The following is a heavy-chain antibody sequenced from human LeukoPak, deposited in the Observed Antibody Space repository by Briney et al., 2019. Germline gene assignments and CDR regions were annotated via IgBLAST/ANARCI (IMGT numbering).Heavy chain of an antibody. CDR2: ISPTGSTT. Sequence: GGSLRLSWTASGFSFSGHWMHWARQLPGKGLAWVSRISPTGSTTSYADSVKGRFTVSRDNAKNTLYLQVNNLRAEDTAVYYCARGPNSNWSGLDFWGQGTLLTVSS. J-gene: IGHJ4*02. CDR1: GFSFSGHW. V-gene: IGHV3-74*01. D-gene: IGHD6-6*01. CDR3: ARGPNSNWSGLDF.